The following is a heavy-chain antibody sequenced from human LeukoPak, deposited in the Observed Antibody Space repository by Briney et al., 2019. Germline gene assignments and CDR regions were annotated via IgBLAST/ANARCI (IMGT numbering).Heavy chain of an antibody. Sequence: GASVKVSCKASGGTFSSYAISWVRQAPGQGLEWMGGIIPIFGTTNYAQKFQDRVTITADKSTSTAYMELSSLRSEDTAVYYCARVVGLTGYSISWYSGYYYYMDVWGKGTTVTVSS. V-gene: IGHV1-69*06. J-gene: IGHJ6*03. CDR1: GGTFSSYA. CDR2: IIPIFGTT. D-gene: IGHD6-13*01. CDR3: ARVVGLTGYSISWYSGYYYYMDV.